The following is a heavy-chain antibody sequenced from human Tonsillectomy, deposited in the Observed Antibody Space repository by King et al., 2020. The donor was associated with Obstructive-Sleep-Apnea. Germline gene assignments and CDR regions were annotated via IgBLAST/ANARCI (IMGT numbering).Heavy chain of an antibody. CDR2: ISGISTYT. D-gene: IGHD4-23*01. CDR3: ARVRDGGNPYFDY. Sequence: VQLVESGGGLVKPGGSLRLSCAASGFTFSSYSMNWVRQAPGKGLEWVSSISGISTYTYYADSVKGRLTISRDNAKNSLYLQMNSLRAEDTAVYYCARVRDGGNPYFDYWGQGTLVAVSS. V-gene: IGHV3-21*01. CDR1: GFTFSSYS. J-gene: IGHJ4*02.